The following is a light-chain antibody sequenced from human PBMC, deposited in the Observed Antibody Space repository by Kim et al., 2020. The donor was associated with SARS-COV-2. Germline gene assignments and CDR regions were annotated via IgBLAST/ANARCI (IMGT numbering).Light chain of an antibody. CDR3: SSYAGRNDLV. CDR1: SSDVGRYNY. V-gene: IGLV2-8*01. J-gene: IGLJ2*01. CDR2: DVT. Sequence: GQAVDISCTGTSSDVGRYNYVSWYQHHPGKAPKLIIYDVTKRPTGVPDRCSGSKSGNTASLTVSGLQAEDEADYYCSSYAGRNDLVFGGGTQLTVL.